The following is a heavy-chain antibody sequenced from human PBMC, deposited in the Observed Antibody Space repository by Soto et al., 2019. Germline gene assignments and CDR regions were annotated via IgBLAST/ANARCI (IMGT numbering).Heavy chain of an antibody. Sequence: SETLSLTCTVSGGTISSYYWSWIRQPPGKGLEWIGYIYYSGSTNYNPSLKSRVTISVDTSKNQFSLKLSSVTAADTAVYYCARVGGSVAFDYWGQGTLVTVSS. CDR3: ARVGGSVAFDY. CDR2: IYYSGST. CDR1: GGTISSYY. V-gene: IGHV4-59*01. D-gene: IGHD1-26*01. J-gene: IGHJ4*02.